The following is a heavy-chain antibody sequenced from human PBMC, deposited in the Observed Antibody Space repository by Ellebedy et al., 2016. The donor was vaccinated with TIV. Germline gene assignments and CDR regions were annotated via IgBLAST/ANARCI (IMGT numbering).Heavy chain of an antibody. CDR3: ASLGTQLFDP. CDR2: IYYSGST. CDR1: GGSISSYY. V-gene: IGHV4-59*08. D-gene: IGHD7-27*01. Sequence: MPSETLSLTCTVSGGSISSYYWSWIRQPPGKGLEWIGYIYYSGSTYYNPSLKSRVTISVDTSKNQFSLKLSSVTAADTAVYYCASLGTQLFDPWGQGTLVTVSS. J-gene: IGHJ5*02.